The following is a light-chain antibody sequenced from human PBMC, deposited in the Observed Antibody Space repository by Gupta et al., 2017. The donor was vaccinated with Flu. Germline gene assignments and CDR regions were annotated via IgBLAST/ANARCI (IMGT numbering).Light chain of an antibody. CDR1: ETIDSAY. CDR2: GAS. J-gene: IGKJ4*01. Sequence: EIVLTQSPGTLYLSPGERATLSCRASETIDSAYLGWYQKKPGQAPRLLIFGASRRATGIPDRVSGSGSGADFTLTISKLEPEDFAVYYCHQYHSSPLTFGGGTKVELK. CDR3: HQYHSSPLT. V-gene: IGKV3-20*01.